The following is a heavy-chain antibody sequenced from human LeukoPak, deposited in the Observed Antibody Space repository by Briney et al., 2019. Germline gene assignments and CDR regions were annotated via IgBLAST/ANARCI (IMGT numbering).Heavy chain of an antibody. CDR3: ARDQYSSSWYGYYYYYMDV. D-gene: IGHD6-13*01. CDR2: INPNSGGT. V-gene: IGHV1-2*02. CDR1: GYTFTGYY. J-gene: IGHJ6*03. Sequence: AASVKVSCKASGYTFTGYYMHWVRQAPGQGLEWMGWINPNSGGTNYAQKFQGRVTMTRDTSISTAYMELSRLRSDDTAVYYCARDQYSSSWYGYYYYYMDVWGKGTTVTVSS.